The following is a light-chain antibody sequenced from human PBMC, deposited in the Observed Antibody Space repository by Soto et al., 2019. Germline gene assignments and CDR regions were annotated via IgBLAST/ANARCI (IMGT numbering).Light chain of an antibody. J-gene: IGLJ3*02. CDR1: SSDVGDYNY. V-gene: IGLV2-14*01. CDR3: SSYTRSSTLG. CDR2: EVS. Sequence: QSVLTQPASVSGSPGQSITISCTGTSSDVGDYNYVSWYQQHPGKAPKLIIYEVSTRPSGVSNRFSGCKSGNTTSLTISGLQAEDEADYYCSSYTRSSTLGFGGGTKVTVL.